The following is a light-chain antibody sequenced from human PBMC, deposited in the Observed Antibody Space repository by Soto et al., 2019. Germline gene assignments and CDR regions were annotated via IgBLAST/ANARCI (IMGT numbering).Light chain of an antibody. CDR1: SSNIGSNT. Sequence: QSVLTQPPSASGTPGQRVTISCSGSSSNIGSNTVNSYQQLPGTAPKLLIYSNNQRPSGVPDRFSGSKSGTSASLAISGLQSEDEADYYCAAWDASLDGGVFGTGTKVTVL. CDR3: AAWDASLDGGV. CDR2: SNN. V-gene: IGLV1-44*01. J-gene: IGLJ1*01.